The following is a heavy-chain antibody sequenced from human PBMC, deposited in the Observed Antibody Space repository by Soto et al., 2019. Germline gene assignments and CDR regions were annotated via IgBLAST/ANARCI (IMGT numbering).Heavy chain of an antibody. CDR2: ISAHNGNT. V-gene: IGHV1-18*01. Sequence: QVQLVQSGAEVKKPVASVKVSCKASDYNFTSYGISWVRQAPGQGLEWMGWISAHNGNTKYAQTLQGRVTMTTDTSTSTAYMELRSLRSEDTAVYYCARDLAVGLVEYCGQGTLVTVSS. CDR1: DYNFTSYG. D-gene: IGHD6-19*01. CDR3: ARDLAVGLVEY. J-gene: IGHJ4*02.